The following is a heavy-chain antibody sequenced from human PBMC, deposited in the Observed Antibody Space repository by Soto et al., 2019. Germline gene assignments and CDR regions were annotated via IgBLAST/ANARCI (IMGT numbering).Heavy chain of an antibody. Sequence: SETLSLTCTVSGDSINSAGYYWTWIRQDPGQGLEWIGYISNSGSTFYNPSLKSRVNMSVDTSKNHFSLRLTSVTAADTAVYYCARVPRVRRSYYYYGMDVWGQGTTVTVYS. J-gene: IGHJ6*02. V-gene: IGHV4-31*03. CDR3: ARVPRVRRSYYYYGMDV. CDR2: ISNSGST. CDR1: GDSINSAGYY. D-gene: IGHD4-4*01.